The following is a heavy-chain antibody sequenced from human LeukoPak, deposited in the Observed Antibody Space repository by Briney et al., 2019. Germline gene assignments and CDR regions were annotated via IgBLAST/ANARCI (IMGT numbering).Heavy chain of an antibody. J-gene: IGHJ4*02. CDR2: IYSGGST. Sequence: AGGSLRLSCAASGFTVSSNYMSWVRQAPGKGLEWVSVIYSGGSTYYADSVKGRFTISRDNSKNTLYLQMNSLRAEDTAVYSCAKEITTNGGRYFDYWGQGTLVTVSS. CDR1: GFTVSSNY. D-gene: IGHD7-27*01. V-gene: IGHV3-66*01. CDR3: AKEITTNGGRYFDY.